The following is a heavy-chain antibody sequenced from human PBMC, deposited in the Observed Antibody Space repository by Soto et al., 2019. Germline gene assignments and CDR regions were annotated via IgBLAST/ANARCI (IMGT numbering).Heavy chain of an antibody. J-gene: IGHJ4*02. CDR1: GFTFSSYA. Sequence: ESGGGVVQPGRSLRLSCAASGFTFSSYAMHWVRQAPGKGLEWVAVISYDGSNKYYADSVKGRFTISRDNSKNTLYLQMNSLRAEDTAVYYCARDRIMITFGGVIVGGYFDYWGQGTLVTVSS. V-gene: IGHV3-30-3*01. CDR2: ISYDGSNK. D-gene: IGHD3-16*02. CDR3: ARDRIMITFGGVIVGGYFDY.